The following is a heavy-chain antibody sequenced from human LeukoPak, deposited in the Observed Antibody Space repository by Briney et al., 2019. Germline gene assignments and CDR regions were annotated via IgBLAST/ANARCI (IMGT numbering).Heavy chain of an antibody. J-gene: IGHJ6*04. CDR1: GGSFSGYY. V-gene: IGHV4-34*01. Sequence: SETLSLTCAVYGGSFSGYYWSWIRQPPGKGLEWIGEINHSGSTNYNPSLKSRVTISVDTSKNQFSLKLSSVTAADTAVYYCARRKYYYDSSGLFVWGKGTTVTLSS. D-gene: IGHD3-22*01. CDR3: ARRKYYYDSSGLFV. CDR2: INHSGST.